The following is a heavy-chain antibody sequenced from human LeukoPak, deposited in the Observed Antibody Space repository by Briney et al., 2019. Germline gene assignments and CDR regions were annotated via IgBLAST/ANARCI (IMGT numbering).Heavy chain of an antibody. J-gene: IGHJ4*02. V-gene: IGHV4-30-4*01. CDR2: VYYSGST. Sequence: SETLSLTCTVSGGSISSGDYYWSWIRQPPGKGLEWIGYVYYSGSTYYNPSLKSRVTISVDTSKNQFSLKLSSVTAADTAVYYCATEIPITMVRGVIIRYFDYWGQGTVVTVSS. D-gene: IGHD3-10*01. CDR3: ATEIPITMVRGVIIRYFDY. CDR1: GGSISSGDYY.